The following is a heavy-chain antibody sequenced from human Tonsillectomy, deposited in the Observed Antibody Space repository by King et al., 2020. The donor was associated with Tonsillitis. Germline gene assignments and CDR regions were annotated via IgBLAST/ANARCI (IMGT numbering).Heavy chain of an antibody. CDR2: IYYSGST. Sequence: VQLQESGPGLVKPSETLSLTCTVSGGSISSYYWSWIRQPPGKGLEWIGYIYYSGSTNYNPSLKSRVTISVDTSKNQFSLKLSSVTAADTAVYYCASGAADIQRSIDNWGQGTLVTVSS. D-gene: IGHD1-1*01. CDR3: ASGAADIQRSIDN. J-gene: IGHJ4*02. V-gene: IGHV4-59*01. CDR1: GGSISSYY.